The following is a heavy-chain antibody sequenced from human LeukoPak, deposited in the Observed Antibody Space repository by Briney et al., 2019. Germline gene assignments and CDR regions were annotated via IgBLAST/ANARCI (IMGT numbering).Heavy chain of an antibody. Sequence: SETLSLTCTVSGGSISSYYWSWIRQPPGKGLEWLGYIYYSGSTNYNPSLKSRVTISVDTSKNQFSLKLSSVTAADTAVYYCARGVRSWWFDPWGQGTLVTVSS. V-gene: IGHV4-59*01. J-gene: IGHJ5*02. CDR2: IYYSGST. CDR1: GGSISSYY. CDR3: ARGVRSWWFDP.